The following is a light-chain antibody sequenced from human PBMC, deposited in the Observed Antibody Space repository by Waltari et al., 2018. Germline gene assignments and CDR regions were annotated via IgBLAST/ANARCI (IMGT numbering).Light chain of an antibody. CDR2: AAA. CDR3: QQEYSTHLT. Sequence: TVRASQRIDSNLNWGQQKPGTAPTLLLYAAASVQGGVPSRFSGSRSGTDFILPISSLQPADFSAYHCQQEYSTHLTFGGGTKVEIK. J-gene: IGKJ4*01. CDR1: QRIDSN. V-gene: IGKV1-39*01.